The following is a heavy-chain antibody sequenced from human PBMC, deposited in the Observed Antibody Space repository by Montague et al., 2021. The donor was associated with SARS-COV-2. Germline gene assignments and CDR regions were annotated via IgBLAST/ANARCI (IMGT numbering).Heavy chain of an antibody. CDR1: GGSFSDYF. CDR2: INHRGTS. Sequence: SDTLSLTCAVYGGSFSDYFWTWIRQPPGKGLEWIGEINHRGTSNYNPSLKSRVSISVDTSKNQFSLYQGSVTAADTAVYYCARGRQHFNMIVVVMTGGEYYFDYWGQGTLVTVSS. CDR3: ARGRQHFNMIVVVMTGGEYYFDY. V-gene: IGHV4-34*01. J-gene: IGHJ4*02. D-gene: IGHD3-22*01.